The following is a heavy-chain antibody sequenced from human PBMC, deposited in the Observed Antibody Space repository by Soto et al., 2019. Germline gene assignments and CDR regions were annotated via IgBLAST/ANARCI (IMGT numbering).Heavy chain of an antibody. CDR2: IWYDGSNK. V-gene: IGHV3-33*01. J-gene: IGHJ4*02. CDR3: ARDMYYYDSSGYYPH. D-gene: IGHD3-22*01. Sequence: VGSLRLSCAASGFTFSSYGMHWVRQAPGKGLEWVAVIWYDGSNKYYADSVKGRFTISRDNSKNTLYLQMNSLGAEDTAVYYCARDMYYYDSSGYYPHWGQGTLVTVSS. CDR1: GFTFSSYG.